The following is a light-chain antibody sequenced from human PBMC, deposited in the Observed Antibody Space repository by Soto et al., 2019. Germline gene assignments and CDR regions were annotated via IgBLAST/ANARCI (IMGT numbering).Light chain of an antibody. J-gene: IGKJ4*01. CDR3: HQTFSTPLT. CDR1: QSISAY. Sequence: DIQMTQSPSSLSASVGDRVTITCRASQSISAYLNWFQHKPGRAPKLLIYGATSLQSWVPSRFTGSGYRTDFTLTISSLQPEDFAAYYCHQTFSTPLTFGGGTNLEIK. V-gene: IGKV1-39*01. CDR2: GAT.